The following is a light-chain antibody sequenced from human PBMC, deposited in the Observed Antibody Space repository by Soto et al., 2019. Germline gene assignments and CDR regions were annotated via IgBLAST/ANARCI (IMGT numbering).Light chain of an antibody. V-gene: IGKV3-11*01. CDR1: QSVSSY. J-gene: IGKJ5*01. Sequence: DTVLTQSPGTLSLSPGERATLSCRASQSVSSYLAWYQQEPGQAPRLLIYDASNRATGIPARFSGSGSGAEFTLTISSLQSEDFALYYCQQYQYWPPITFGQGTRLEIK. CDR3: QQYQYWPPIT. CDR2: DAS.